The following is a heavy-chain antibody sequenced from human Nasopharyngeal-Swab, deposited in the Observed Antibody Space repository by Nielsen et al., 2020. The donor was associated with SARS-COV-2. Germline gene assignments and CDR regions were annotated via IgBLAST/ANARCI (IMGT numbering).Heavy chain of an antibody. J-gene: IGHJ6*03. CDR1: GGSISSYY. CDR2: IYYSGST. D-gene: IGHD3-16*02. V-gene: IGHV4-59*01. CDR3: ARQGVFVPAYFHQYYMDV. Sequence: GSLTLSCTVSGGSISSYYWSWIRPPRGKGLEWIGYIYYSGSTNYNPSLKSRVTISVDTSKNQFSLKLSSVTAADTAVYYCARQGVFVPAYFHQYYMDVWGKGTTVTVSS.